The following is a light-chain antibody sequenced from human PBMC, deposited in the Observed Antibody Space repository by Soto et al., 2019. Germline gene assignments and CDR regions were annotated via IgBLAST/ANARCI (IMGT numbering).Light chain of an antibody. Sequence: QPVLTQSPSASASLGASVKLTCTLSSGHSSYAIAWHQQQPEKGPRYLMKLNSDGSHNKGDGIPDRFSGSSSGAKRYLTISSLHSDDEADYYCQTWGTGIPVFGGGTKLTVL. CDR2: LNSDGSH. V-gene: IGLV4-69*01. CDR1: SGHSSYA. CDR3: QTWGTGIPV. J-gene: IGLJ2*01.